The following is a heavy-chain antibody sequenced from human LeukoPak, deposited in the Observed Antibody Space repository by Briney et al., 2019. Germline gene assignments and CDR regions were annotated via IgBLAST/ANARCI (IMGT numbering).Heavy chain of an antibody. Sequence: ASVTVSCKSSGYTFTSYDINWVRQAHGQGLEWMGWMNPNSGNTGNAQKFQGRVTMTRNTSISTAYVELSSLRSGDTAVYYCARGVGPFGAPDYWGQGTLVTVSS. CDR1: GYTFTSYD. CDR3: ARGVGPFGAPDY. CDR2: MNPNSGNT. J-gene: IGHJ4*02. D-gene: IGHD3-10*01. V-gene: IGHV1-8*01.